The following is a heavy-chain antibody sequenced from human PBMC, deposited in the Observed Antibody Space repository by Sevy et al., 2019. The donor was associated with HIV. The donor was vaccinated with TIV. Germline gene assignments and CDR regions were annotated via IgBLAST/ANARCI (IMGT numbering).Heavy chain of an antibody. Sequence: GGSLRLSCAASGFTFSSYSMIWVRQAPGKGLEWVSSISSSSSYIYYADSVKGRFTISRDNAKNSLYLQMNSLRAEDTAVYYCARAAPYCGGDCYHRDHYYYGMDVWGQGTTVTVSS. CDR1: GFTFSSYS. V-gene: IGHV3-21*01. CDR2: ISSSSSYI. D-gene: IGHD2-21*01. J-gene: IGHJ6*02. CDR3: ARAAPYCGGDCYHRDHYYYGMDV.